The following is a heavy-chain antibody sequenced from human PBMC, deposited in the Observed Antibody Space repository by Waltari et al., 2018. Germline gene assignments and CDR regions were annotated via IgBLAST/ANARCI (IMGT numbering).Heavy chain of an antibody. CDR3: ARVWGEMATMNSRARGSDYFDY. CDR2: INHSGST. V-gene: IGHV4-34*01. Sequence: QVQLQQWGAGLLKPSEPLSLPCAVYGGSFSGYYWSWIRQPPGTGLECIGEINHSGSTNYNPSLKSRVTISVDTSKNQFSLKLSSVTAADTAVYYCARVWGEMATMNSRARGSDYFDYWGQGTLVTVSS. J-gene: IGHJ4*02. D-gene: IGHD5-12*01. CDR1: GGSFSGYY.